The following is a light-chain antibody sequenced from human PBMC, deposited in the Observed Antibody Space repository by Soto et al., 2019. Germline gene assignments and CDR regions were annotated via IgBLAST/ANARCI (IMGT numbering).Light chain of an antibody. V-gene: IGLV1-44*01. CDR1: SSNIESNT. Sequence: QSVLTQPPSASGTPGQRVTISCSGSSSNIESNTVNLYQQLPGTAPKLLIYSNNQRPSGVPDRFSGSKSGTSASLAISGLQSEDEADYYCAAWDDSLNGVVFGGGTKLTVL. CDR2: SNN. J-gene: IGLJ2*01. CDR3: AAWDDSLNGVV.